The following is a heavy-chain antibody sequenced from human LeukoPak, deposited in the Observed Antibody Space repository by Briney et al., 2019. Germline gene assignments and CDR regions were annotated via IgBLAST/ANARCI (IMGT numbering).Heavy chain of an antibody. CDR2: ISYDGSNK. D-gene: IGHD3/OR15-3a*01. CDR3: ARDSGFSGTQRGEY. J-gene: IGHJ4*02. CDR1: GFTFSSYA. Sequence: GGSLRLSCAASGFTFSSYAMHWVRQAPGKGLEWVAVISYDGSNKYYADSVKGRFTISRDNSKNTLYLQMNSLRAEDTAVYYCARDSGFSGTQRGEYWGQGTLVTISS. V-gene: IGHV3-30*04.